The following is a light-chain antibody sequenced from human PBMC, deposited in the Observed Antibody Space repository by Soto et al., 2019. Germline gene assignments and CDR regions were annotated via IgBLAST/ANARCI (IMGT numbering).Light chain of an antibody. CDR1: QSISSY. J-gene: IGKJ1*01. CDR2: AAF. Sequence: DIQMTQSPSSLSASVGDRVTITCRASQSISSYLNWYQQKPGKAPKLLIYAAFSLQSGVPSRFSGSGSGTDFTITISRLPPEDFATYFCQQSYSAWTFGQGTKVEIK. V-gene: IGKV1-39*01. CDR3: QQSYSAWT.